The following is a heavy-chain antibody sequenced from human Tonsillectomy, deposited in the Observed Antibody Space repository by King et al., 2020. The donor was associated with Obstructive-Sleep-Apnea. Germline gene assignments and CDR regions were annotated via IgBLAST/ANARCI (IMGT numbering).Heavy chain of an antibody. D-gene: IGHD5-12*01. Sequence: VQLVESGGGLVKPGGSLRLSCAASGFTFSNYSMNWVRQAPGKGREWVSSISSSRSYIYYADSVKGRFTISRDNAKKSLYLQMNSLRAEETAVYYCARYSGYDLYWFDPWGQGTLVTVSS. V-gene: IGHV3-21*01. CDR2: ISSSRSYI. J-gene: IGHJ5*02. CDR1: GFTFSNYS. CDR3: ARYSGYDLYWFDP.